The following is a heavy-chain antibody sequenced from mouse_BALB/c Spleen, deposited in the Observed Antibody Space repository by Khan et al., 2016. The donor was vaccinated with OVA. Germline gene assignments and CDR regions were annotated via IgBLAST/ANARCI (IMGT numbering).Heavy chain of an antibody. J-gene: IGHJ2*01. Sequence: EVQLVESGGGLVQPGGSMKLSCVASGFTFSNYWMNWVRQSPEKGLEWVADISLKSDDYVTHYAVSVKGRFTISSDDSKSSVYLQKNNVRAEDTGSYYCWLLLWGQGTTLTVSS. V-gene: IGHV6-6*02. CDR1: GFTFSNYW. CDR2: ISLKSDDYVT. CDR3: WLLL. D-gene: IGHD2-3*01.